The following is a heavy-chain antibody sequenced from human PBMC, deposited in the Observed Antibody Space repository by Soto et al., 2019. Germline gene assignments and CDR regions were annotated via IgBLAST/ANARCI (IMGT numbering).Heavy chain of an antibody. J-gene: IGHJ6*02. CDR1: GFSLSNNG. Sequence: LRLSCAASGFSLSNNGMHWVRQAPGKGLEWVAVISHDGNNKYYADSVKGRFTISRDNSKNTVYLEMNNLRAEDTAMYYCAKGGSGNYLTYYYYYGMDVWGQGTTVTVSS. CDR2: ISHDGNNK. D-gene: IGHD3-22*01. V-gene: IGHV3-30*18. CDR3: AKGGSGNYLTYYYYYGMDV.